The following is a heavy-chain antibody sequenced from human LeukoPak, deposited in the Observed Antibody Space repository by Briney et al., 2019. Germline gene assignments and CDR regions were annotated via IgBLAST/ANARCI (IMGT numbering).Heavy chain of an antibody. CDR2: IYHSGST. V-gene: IGHV4-38-2*02. Sequence: SETLSLTCAVSGYSISSGYYWGWIRQPPGKGLEWIGSIYHSGSTYYNPSLKSRVTISVDTSKNQFSLQLSSVTAADTAVYYCARDPSDYWGQGTLVTVSS. CDR3: ARDPSDY. CDR1: GYSISSGYY. J-gene: IGHJ4*02.